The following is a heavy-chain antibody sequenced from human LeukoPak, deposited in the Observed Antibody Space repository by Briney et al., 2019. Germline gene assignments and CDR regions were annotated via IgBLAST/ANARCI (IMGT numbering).Heavy chain of an antibody. CDR2: ISSSSSYI. CDR3: VRDMAFGYSYGYDY. CDR1: GFTFSNAW. J-gene: IGHJ4*02. Sequence: GGSLRLSCAASGFTFSNAWMSWVRQAPGKGLEWVSSISSSSSYIYYADSVKGRFTISRDNAKNSPYLQMNSLRAEDTAVYYCVRDMAFGYSYGYDYWGQGTLVTVSS. V-gene: IGHV3-21*01. D-gene: IGHD5-18*01.